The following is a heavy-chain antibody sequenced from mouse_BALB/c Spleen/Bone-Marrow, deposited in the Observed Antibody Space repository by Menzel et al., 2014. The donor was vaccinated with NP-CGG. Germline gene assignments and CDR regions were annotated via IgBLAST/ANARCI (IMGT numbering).Heavy chain of an antibody. Sequence: EVQRVESGGGLVQPGGSLKLSCAASGFTFSSYGMSWVRQTPDKRLELVATINSNGGSTYYPDSVKGRLTISRDNAKNTLYLQMSSLKSEDTAMYYCARDYYGSSDYWGQGTTLTVSS. V-gene: IGHV5-6-3*01. CDR2: INSNGGST. D-gene: IGHD1-1*01. CDR3: ARDYYGSSDY. CDR1: GFTFSSYG. J-gene: IGHJ2*01.